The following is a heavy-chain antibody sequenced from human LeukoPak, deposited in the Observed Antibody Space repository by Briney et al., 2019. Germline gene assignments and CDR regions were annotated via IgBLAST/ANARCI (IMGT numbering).Heavy chain of an antibody. CDR2: IYYTGST. D-gene: IGHD6-13*01. J-gene: IGHJ4*02. Sequence: SETLSLTCTVSGGSISSYYWSWIRQPPGKGLEWLGYIYYTGSTNYNPSLKSRVTISVDTSKNQFALKLSSVTAADTAVYYCARLAQRSQQLPTWSFDYWGQGTLVTVSS. CDR3: ARLAQRSQQLPTWSFDY. V-gene: IGHV4-59*08. CDR1: GGSISSYY.